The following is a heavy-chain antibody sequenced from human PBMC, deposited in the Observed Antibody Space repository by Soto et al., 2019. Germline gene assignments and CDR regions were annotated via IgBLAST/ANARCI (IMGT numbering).Heavy chain of an antibody. V-gene: IGHV3-30*18. D-gene: IGHD2-15*01. CDR3: AKGLGFYCSGGSCHSDDY. Sequence: GGSLRLSCAASGFTFSSYGMHWVRQAPGKGLEWVAVISYDGSNKYYADSVKGRFTISRDNSKNTLYLQMNSLRAEDTAVYYCAKGLGFYCSGGSCHSDDYWGQGTLVTVSS. CDR2: ISYDGSNK. CDR1: GFTFSSYG. J-gene: IGHJ4*02.